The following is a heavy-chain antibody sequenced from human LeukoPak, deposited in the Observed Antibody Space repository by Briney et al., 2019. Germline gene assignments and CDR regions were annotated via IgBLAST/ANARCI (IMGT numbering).Heavy chain of an antibody. CDR1: GLIFSSYP. CDR3: VKDSSTTSGYFAFDV. D-gene: IGHD2/OR15-2a*01. J-gene: IGHJ3*01. CDR2: LGLYGGTT. V-gene: IGHV3-23*01. Sequence: GGSLRLSCAASGLIFSSYPMTWVRQAPGKGLEWVSSLGLYGGTTRYADSVKGRFTISRENSKNTLYLQMISLRADDTAVYYCVKDSSTTSGYFAFDVWGQGTMVAVSS.